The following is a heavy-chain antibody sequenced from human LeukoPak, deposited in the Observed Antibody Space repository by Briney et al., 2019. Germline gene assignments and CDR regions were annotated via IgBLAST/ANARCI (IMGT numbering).Heavy chain of an antibody. Sequence: GGSLRLSCAASGFTFSSFGMHWVRQAPGKGLEWLAVIRSDGSNAYYADSVKGRFTISKDNSKDMLYLQMNSLRVEDTAVYYCARDRGWIQHDIWGQGTMVTVSS. CDR3: ARDRGWIQHDI. CDR1: GFTFSSFG. D-gene: IGHD5-18*01. V-gene: IGHV3-33*01. CDR2: IRSDGSNA. J-gene: IGHJ3*02.